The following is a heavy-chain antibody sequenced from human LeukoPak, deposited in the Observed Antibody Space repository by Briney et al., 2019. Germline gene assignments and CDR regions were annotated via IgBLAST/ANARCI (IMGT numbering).Heavy chain of an antibody. CDR3: ARDMYFGSGTPMQYGMDV. CDR2: ISGSGTTT. Sequence: GGSLRLSCAASGFTFSDYYMSWIRQAPGKGLEWVSFISGSGTTTYYVDSVKGRFTLSRDNAKNSLYLQMNSLRAEDSAVYYCARDMYFGSGTPMQYGMDVWGPGTTVTVSS. J-gene: IGHJ6*02. D-gene: IGHD3-10*01. CDR1: GFTFSDYY. V-gene: IGHV3-11*01.